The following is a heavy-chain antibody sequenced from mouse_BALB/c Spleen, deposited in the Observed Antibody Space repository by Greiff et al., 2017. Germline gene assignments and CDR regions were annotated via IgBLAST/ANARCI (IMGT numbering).Heavy chain of an antibody. Sequence: QVQLQQSGAELVRPGTSVKVSCKASGYAFTNYLIEWVKQRPGQGLEWIGVINPGSGGTNYNEKFKGKATLTADKSSSTAYMQLSSLTSDDSAVYFCARATTGVAYYFDYWGQGTTVTVSS. D-gene: IGHD1-1*01. V-gene: IGHV1-54*01. J-gene: IGHJ2*01. CDR3: ARATTGVAYYFDY. CDR1: GYAFTNYL. CDR2: INPGSGGT.